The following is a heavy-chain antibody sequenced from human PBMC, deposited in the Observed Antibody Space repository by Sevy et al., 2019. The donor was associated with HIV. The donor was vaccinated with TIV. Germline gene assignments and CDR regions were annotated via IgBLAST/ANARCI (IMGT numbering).Heavy chain of an antibody. D-gene: IGHD3-16*01. CDR2: RFYSGGA. J-gene: IGHJ5*02. Sequence: SETLSLTCTVSGGSISSSRHYWAWIRHCPGKRLEWIGSRFYSGGAYYNPSLQSRVTMSVDTSKNQFSLNVNSVTAADTAVYYCARHPLGNWFDLWGQGILVTVSS. V-gene: IGHV4-39*01. CDR3: ARHPLGNWFDL. CDR1: GGSISSSRHY.